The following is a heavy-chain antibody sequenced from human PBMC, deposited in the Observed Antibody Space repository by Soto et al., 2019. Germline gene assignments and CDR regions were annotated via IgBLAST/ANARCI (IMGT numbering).Heavy chain of an antibody. Sequence: SGPTLVNPTQTLTLTCTFSGFSLSTSGMRVSWIRQPPGKALEWLARIDWDDDKFYSTSLKTRLAISKDTSKNQVVLTMTNIDPVDIASYYCARIQGGGAYYVSWGQGTLVTVS. CDR1: GFSLSTSGMR. CDR3: ARIQGGGAYYVS. J-gene: IGHJ5*02. D-gene: IGHD2-21*02. CDR2: IDWDDDK. V-gene: IGHV2-70*04.